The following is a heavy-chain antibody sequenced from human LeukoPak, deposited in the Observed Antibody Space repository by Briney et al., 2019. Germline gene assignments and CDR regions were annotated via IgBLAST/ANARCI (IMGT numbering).Heavy chain of an antibody. CDR1: GGSISSGSYY. V-gene: IGHV4-61*02. J-gene: IGHJ6*03. Sequence: SETLSLNCTVSGGSISSGSYYWSWIRQPAGKGLEWIGRIYTSGSTNYNPSLKSRVTISVDTSKNQFSLKLSSMTAADTAVYYCARDGVLDYYYYYMDVWGKGTTVTVSS. CDR2: IYTSGST. CDR3: ARDGVLDYYYYYMDV. D-gene: IGHD3-16*01.